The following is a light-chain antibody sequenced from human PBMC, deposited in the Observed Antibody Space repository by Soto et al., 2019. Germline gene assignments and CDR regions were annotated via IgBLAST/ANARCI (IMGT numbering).Light chain of an antibody. V-gene: IGLV2-14*01. CDR3: SSYSISTAYL. CDR2: EVS. CDR1: SSDVGGYDY. J-gene: IGLJ1*01. Sequence: QSALTQPASVSGSPGQSITISCTGTSSDVGGYDYVSWYQLHPGKAPKVMVFEVSNRPSGVSYRFSGSKSGNTASLTISGLQAEDEADYFCSSYSISTAYLFGTGTKVTVL.